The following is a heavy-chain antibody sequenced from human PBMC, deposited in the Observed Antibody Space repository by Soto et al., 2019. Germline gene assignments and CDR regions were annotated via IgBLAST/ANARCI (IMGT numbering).Heavy chain of an antibody. CDR1: GYTFTGYY. V-gene: IGHV1-2*02. CDR2: INPNSGGT. Sequence: ASVKVSCKASGYTFTGYYMHWVRQAPGQGLEWMGWINPNSGGTNYAQKFQGRVTMTRDTSISTAYMELSRLRSDDTAVYYCARDQPTDFWSGYYPGGMDVWGQGTTVTV. CDR3: ARDQPTDFWSGYYPGGMDV. D-gene: IGHD3-3*01. J-gene: IGHJ6*02.